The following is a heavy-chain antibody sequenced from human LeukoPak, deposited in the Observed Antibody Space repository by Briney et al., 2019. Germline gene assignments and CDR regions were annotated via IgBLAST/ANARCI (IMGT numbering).Heavy chain of an antibody. CDR2: IKQDGSEK. CDR1: GFTFSSYW. V-gene: IGHV3-7*01. Sequence: GGSLRLSCAVSGFTFSSYWMSWVRQAPGKGLEWVANIKQDGSEKYYVDSVKGRFTISRDNAKNSLYLQMNSLRAEDTAVHYCARWANWRERYFDYWGQGTLVTVSS. J-gene: IGHJ4*02. CDR3: ARWANWRERYFDY. D-gene: IGHD1-20*01.